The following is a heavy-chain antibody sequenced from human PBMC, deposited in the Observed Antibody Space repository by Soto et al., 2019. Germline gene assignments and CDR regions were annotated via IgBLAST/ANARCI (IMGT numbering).Heavy chain of an antibody. CDR2: INPSGGST. V-gene: IGHV1-46*01. CDR3: ARASSGSTYAHFDF. J-gene: IGHJ4*02. Sequence: QVQLVQSGAEVKKLGASVKVSCKASGYTFTNYYMHWVRQAPGQGLEWMGIINPSGGSTSYAQKFQGSVTVTRDTSTSKVYMELSSLRSEDTAVYYCARASSGSTYAHFDFWGQGTLVTVSS. CDR1: GYTFTNYY. D-gene: IGHD6-19*01.